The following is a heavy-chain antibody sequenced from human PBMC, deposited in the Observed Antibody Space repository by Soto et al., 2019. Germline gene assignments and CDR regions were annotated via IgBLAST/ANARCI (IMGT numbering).Heavy chain of an antibody. CDR1: GYTFTGYY. CDR3: ARGSRSSGWSGNWFDP. D-gene: IGHD6-19*01. Sequence: ASVKVSCKASGYTFTGYYMYWVRQAPGQGLEWMGWINPNSGGTNYAQRFQGRVTMTRDTSISTAYMELSRLRSDDTAVYYCARGSRSSGWSGNWFDPWGQGTLVTVS. V-gene: IGHV1-2*02. CDR2: INPNSGGT. J-gene: IGHJ5*02.